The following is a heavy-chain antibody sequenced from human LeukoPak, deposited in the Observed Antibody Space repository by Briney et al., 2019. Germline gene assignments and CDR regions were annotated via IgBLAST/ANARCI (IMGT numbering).Heavy chain of an antibody. V-gene: IGHV3-48*03. CDR3: AREIFWSGYYTLDY. CDR2: ISSSGSTI. CDR1: GFTFSSYE. J-gene: IGHJ4*02. D-gene: IGHD3-3*01. Sequence: GGSLRLSCAASGFTFSSYEMNWVRQAPEKGLEWVSYISSSGSTIYYADSVKGRFTISRDNAKNSLYLQMNSLRAEDTAVYYCAREIFWSGYYTLDYWGQGTLVTVSS.